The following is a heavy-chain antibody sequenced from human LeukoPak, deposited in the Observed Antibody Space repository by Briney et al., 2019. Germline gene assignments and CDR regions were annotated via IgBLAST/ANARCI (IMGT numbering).Heavy chain of an antibody. CDR2: IIPIFGTA. CDR3: ARDLNPQGYCSGGSCYFSGAFDI. D-gene: IGHD2-15*01. CDR1: GGTFSSYA. V-gene: IGHV1-69*05. J-gene: IGHJ3*02. Sequence: SVEVSCKASGGTFSSYAISWVRQAPGQGLEWMGGIIPIFGTANYAQKFQGRVTITTDESTSTAYMELSSLRSEDTAVYYCARDLNPQGYCSGGSCYFSGAFDIWGQGTMVTVSS.